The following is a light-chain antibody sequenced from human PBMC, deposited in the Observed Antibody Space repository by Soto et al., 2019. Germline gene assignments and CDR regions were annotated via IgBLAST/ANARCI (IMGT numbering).Light chain of an antibody. J-gene: IGLJ2*01. CDR3: CPYAGRGTSPVV. Sequence: QSALTQPASVSVAPGQTITISCTGTSREVGSANLVSWYQQHPGKAPKLMMYEGFKRPSGVSRRFSASKSGKTASLTISGLHAEDDADYYCCPYAGRGTSPVVFGGGTQLTVL. CDR2: EGF. CDR1: SREVGSANL. V-gene: IGLV2-23*01.